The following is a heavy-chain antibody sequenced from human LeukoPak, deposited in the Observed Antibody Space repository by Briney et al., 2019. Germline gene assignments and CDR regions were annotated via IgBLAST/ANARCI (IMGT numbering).Heavy chain of an antibody. D-gene: IGHD6-19*01. Sequence: PSETLSLTCTVSGGSISSSSYYWGWIRQPPGKGLEWIGSIYYSGNTYYNPSLKSRVTISVDTSKNQFSLKLSSVTAADTAVYYCARLAHSSGWYFDYWGQGTLATVSS. CDR1: GGSISSSSYY. CDR2: IYYSGNT. CDR3: ARLAHSSGWYFDY. J-gene: IGHJ4*02. V-gene: IGHV4-39*01.